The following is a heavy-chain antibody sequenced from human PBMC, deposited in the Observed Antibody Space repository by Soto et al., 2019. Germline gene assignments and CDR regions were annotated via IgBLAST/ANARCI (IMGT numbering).Heavy chain of an antibody. V-gene: IGHV1-18*01. J-gene: IGHJ4*02. CDR3: VVAAQPYYFDY. CDR2: ISAYNGNT. D-gene: IGHD2-15*01. CDR1: GYTFTSYG. Sequence: ASVKVSCKASGYTFTSYGISWVRQAPGQGLEWMGWISAYNGNTNYAQKLQGRVTMTTDTSTSTAYMELRSLRSDDTAVYYCVVAAQPYYFDYWGQGTLVTVPQ.